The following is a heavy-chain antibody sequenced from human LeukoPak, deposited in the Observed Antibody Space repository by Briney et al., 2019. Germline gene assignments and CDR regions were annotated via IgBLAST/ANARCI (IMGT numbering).Heavy chain of an antibody. CDR1: GYTFTSYG. CDR3: ARVHRGSYPC. D-gene: IGHD1-26*01. Sequence: ASVKVSCKASGYTFTSYGISWVRQAPGQGLEWMGWISAYNGNTNYAQKFQGRVTMTRDTSISTAYMELSRLRSDDTAVYYCARVHRGSYPCWGQGTLVTVSS. V-gene: IGHV1-18*01. CDR2: ISAYNGNT. J-gene: IGHJ4*02.